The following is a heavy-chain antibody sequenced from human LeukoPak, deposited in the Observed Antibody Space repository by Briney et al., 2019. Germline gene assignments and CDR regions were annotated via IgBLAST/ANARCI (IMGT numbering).Heavy chain of an antibody. Sequence: GGSLRLSCAAPGFAFSSYGMHWVRQAPGKGLEWVAVISYEGNKKYHADSVKGRFTISRDNSENTLYLQMNSLRTEDTAVYYCAKGELPSHYYGSGNYYNVNFWGQGTLVTVSS. V-gene: IGHV3-30*18. CDR2: ISYEGNKK. CDR1: GFAFSSYG. CDR3: AKGELPSHYYGSGNYYNVNF. D-gene: IGHD3-10*01. J-gene: IGHJ4*02.